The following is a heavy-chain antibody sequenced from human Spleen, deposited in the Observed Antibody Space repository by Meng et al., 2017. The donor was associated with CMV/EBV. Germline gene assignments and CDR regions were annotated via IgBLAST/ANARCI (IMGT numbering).Heavy chain of an antibody. Sequence: ASVKVSCKASGYTFTGYYMHWVRQAPGQGLEWMGWINPNTGATNYAQKFQGRVTMTRDTSTSTVYMELSRLRSNDTAVYYCARGVVVVVSATWYQCDMDVWGQGTTVTVSS. V-gene: IGHV1-2*02. J-gene: IGHJ6*02. CDR1: GYTFTGYY. CDR3: ARGVVVVVSATWYQCDMDV. CDR2: INPNTGAT. D-gene: IGHD2-15*01.